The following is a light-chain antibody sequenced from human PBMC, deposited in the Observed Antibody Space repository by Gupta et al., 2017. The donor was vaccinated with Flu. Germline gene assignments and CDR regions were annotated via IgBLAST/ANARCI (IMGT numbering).Light chain of an antibody. CDR3: QQRNNWPPFT. V-gene: IGKV3-11*01. Sequence: EIVLTQSPATLSLSPGERATLSCRASQGVYSYLAWYQQKPGQAPRLLIYDASNRATGIPARFSGSGSGTDFTLTISSLDPEDFAVYYCQQRNNWPPFTFGPGTKVDIK. J-gene: IGKJ3*01. CDR1: QGVYSY. CDR2: DAS.